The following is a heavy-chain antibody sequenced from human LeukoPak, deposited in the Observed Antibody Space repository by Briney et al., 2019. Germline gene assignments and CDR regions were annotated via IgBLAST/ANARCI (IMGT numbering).Heavy chain of an antibody. CDR3: ALRKSNYFYFGMDV. J-gene: IGHJ6*02. V-gene: IGHV1-8*01. Sequence: ASVKVSCKASGYTFTAYDTIWVRQASGQGLEWMGWINPDNGNTGYAQKFQGRVTMTRNTSISTAYVELGGLGSDDTAVYYCALRKSNYFYFGMDVWGQGTAVIVSS. CDR2: INPDNGNT. CDR1: GYTFTAYD. D-gene: IGHD2/OR15-2a*01.